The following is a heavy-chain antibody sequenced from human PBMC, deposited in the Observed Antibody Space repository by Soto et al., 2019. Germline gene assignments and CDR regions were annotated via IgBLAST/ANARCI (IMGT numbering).Heavy chain of an antibody. D-gene: IGHD3-3*01. Sequence: EVQLVESGGGLVQPGGSLRLSCAASGFTVSSSSMNWVRQAPGKGLEWVSYISSSSNTIYYADSVKGQFPIFRDNAKNSLYLQTNSLRDEDTAVCDCARDPWSPWGQGTLVTVSS. CDR3: ARDPWSP. CDR2: ISSSSNTI. J-gene: IGHJ5*02. CDR1: GFTVSSSS. V-gene: IGHV3-48*02.